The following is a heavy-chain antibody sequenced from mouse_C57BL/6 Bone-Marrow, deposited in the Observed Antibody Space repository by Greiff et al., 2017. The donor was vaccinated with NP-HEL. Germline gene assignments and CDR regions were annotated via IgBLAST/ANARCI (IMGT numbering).Heavy chain of an antibody. J-gene: IGHJ2*01. CDR2: ISNGGGST. CDR3: ARQGGYSNPTAYYFDY. V-gene: IGHV5-12*01. D-gene: IGHD2-5*01. Sequence: EVQLQESGGGLVQPGGSLKLSCAASGFTFSDYYMYWVRQTPEKRLEWVAYISNGGGSTYYPDTVKGRFTITRDNAENTLYLQMSRLKSEDTAMYYCARQGGYSNPTAYYFDYWGQGTTLTVSS. CDR1: GFTFSDYY.